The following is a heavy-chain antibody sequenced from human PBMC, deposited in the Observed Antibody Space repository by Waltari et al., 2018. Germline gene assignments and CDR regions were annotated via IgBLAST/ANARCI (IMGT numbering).Heavy chain of an antibody. J-gene: IGHJ4*02. CDR3: AIRESGWYGPPSYFDY. Sequence: QVQLVQSGAEVKKPGASVKGSCKCSGYTFTSYSTSWVRQSPGQGLEWMGWISAYNGNTNYAQKLQGRVTMTTDTSTSTAYMELRSLRSDDTAVYYCAIRESGWYGPPSYFDYWGQGTLVTVSS. CDR2: ISAYNGNT. CDR1: GYTFTSYS. D-gene: IGHD6-19*01. V-gene: IGHV1-18*01.